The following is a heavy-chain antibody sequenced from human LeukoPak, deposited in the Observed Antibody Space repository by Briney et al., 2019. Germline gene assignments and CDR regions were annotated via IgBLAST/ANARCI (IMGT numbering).Heavy chain of an antibody. D-gene: IGHD6-13*01. CDR1: GFTFSSYA. CDR3: ARVVGRDSSSWYGDY. V-gene: IGHV3-30-3*01. Sequence: PGGSLMLSCAASGFTFSSYAMHWVRPAPGKGLEGVAVISYDGSNKYYADSVKGRFTISRDNAKNSLYLQMNSLRAEDTAVYYCARVVGRDSSSWYGDYWGQGTLVTVSS. J-gene: IGHJ4*02. CDR2: ISYDGSNK.